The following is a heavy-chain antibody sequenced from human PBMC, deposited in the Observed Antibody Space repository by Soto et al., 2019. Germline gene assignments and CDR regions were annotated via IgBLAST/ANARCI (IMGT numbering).Heavy chain of an antibody. D-gene: IGHD6-6*01. CDR2: ISTYNGDA. V-gene: IGHV1-18*01. CDR3: AREGPRPYYYYGMDV. J-gene: IGHJ6*02. CDR1: GYTFSTSG. Sequence: QAQLEQSGAEVKKPGASVKVSCKSSGYTFSTSGISWVRQAPGQGLEWMGWISTYNGDANYAQRFQGRVTMTTATAXXTTLMGLRSLRSADTAVYYCAREGPRPYYYYGMDVWGQGTTVTVSS.